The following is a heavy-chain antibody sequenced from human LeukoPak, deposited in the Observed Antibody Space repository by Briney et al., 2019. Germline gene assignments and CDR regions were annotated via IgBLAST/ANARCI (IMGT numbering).Heavy chain of an antibody. D-gene: IGHD2-2*01. J-gene: IGHJ4*02. CDR2: ISYDGSNK. CDR1: GFTFSSYA. CDR3: ARYRREYQLPLDY. V-gene: IGHV3-30-3*01. Sequence: PGGSLRLSCAASGFTFSSYAMHWVRQAPGKGLEWVAVISYDGSNKYYADSVKGRFTISRDNSKNTLYLQMNSLRAEDTAVYYCARYRREYQLPLDYWGQGTLVTVSS.